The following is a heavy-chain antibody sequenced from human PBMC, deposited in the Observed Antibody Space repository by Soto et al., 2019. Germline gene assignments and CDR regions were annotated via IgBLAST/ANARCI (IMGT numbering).Heavy chain of an antibody. V-gene: IGHV4-34*01. CDR1: GGSFSGYY. Sequence: QVQLQKWGAGLLKPSETLSLTCAVYGGSFSGYYWSWIRQPPGKGLEWIGEINHSGSTNYNPSLKSRVTISVDTSKNQFSLKLSSVTAADTAVYYCARGALARYYYGSGSQQGRRHYMDVWGKGTTVTVSS. CDR3: ARGALARYYYGSGSQQGRRHYMDV. J-gene: IGHJ6*03. CDR2: INHSGST. D-gene: IGHD3-10*01.